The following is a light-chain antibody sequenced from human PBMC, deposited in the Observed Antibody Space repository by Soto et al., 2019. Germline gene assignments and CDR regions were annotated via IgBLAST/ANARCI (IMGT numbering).Light chain of an antibody. J-gene: IGKJ1*01. CDR3: QQINNYPLT. Sequence: DIPLTQSPSFLSASVGDRVIITCRASQDIASYLAWYQQKPGKAPKLLIYAASTLESGVPSRFSGSGSGTEFTLTISSLQPEDFATYYCQQINNYPLTFGQGTKVEIK. CDR1: QDIASY. CDR2: AAS. V-gene: IGKV1-9*01.